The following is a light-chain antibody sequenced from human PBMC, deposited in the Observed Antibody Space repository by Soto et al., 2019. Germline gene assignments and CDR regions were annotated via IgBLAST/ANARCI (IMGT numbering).Light chain of an antibody. CDR2: DVS. V-gene: IGLV2-14*01. J-gene: IGLJ2*01. CDR3: SSYTSSSTLV. Sequence: QSVLTQPASVSGSPGQSITISCTGTSSDVGTYNYISWYQQHAGKVPKLIIYDVSKRPSGVSDRFSGSKSGNTASLTISGLQAEDEADYYCSSYTSSSTLVFGGGTQLTVL. CDR1: SSDVGTYNY.